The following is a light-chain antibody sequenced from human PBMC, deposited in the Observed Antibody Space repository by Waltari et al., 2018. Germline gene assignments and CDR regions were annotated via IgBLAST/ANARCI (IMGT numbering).Light chain of an antibody. CDR3: CSYAGSYTFWV. J-gene: IGLJ3*02. CDR1: SRDGGGYNY. CDR2: YVS. V-gene: IGLV2-11*01. Sequence: QSALTQPRSVSGSPGQSVPIPCPVTSRDGGGYNYVSWYQQHPGKPPKLMIYYVSKRPYGVPDRFSGSKSGNTASLTISGLQAEDEADYYCCSYAGSYTFWVFGGGTKLTVL.